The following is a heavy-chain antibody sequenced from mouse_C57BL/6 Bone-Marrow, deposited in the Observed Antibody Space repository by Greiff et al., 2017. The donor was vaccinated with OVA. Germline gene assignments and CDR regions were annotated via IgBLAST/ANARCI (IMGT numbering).Heavy chain of an antibody. CDR2: IWSGGST. CDR1: GFSLTSYG. D-gene: IGHD3-1*01. J-gene: IGHJ4*01. V-gene: IGHV2-2*01. CDR3: ARVSLGLLGVYAMDY. Sequence: VKLQESGPGLVQPSQRLSITCTVSGFSLTSYGVHWVRQSPGKGLEWLGVIWSGGSTDYNAAFISRLSISKDNSKSQVFFKMNSLQADDTAIYYCARVSLGLLGVYAMDYWGQGTSVTVSS.